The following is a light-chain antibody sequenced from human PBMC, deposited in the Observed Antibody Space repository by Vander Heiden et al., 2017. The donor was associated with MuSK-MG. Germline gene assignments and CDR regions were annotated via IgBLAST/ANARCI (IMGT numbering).Light chain of an antibody. V-gene: IGLV2-11*01. Sequence: QSALTQPRSVSGSPGQSVTISCTGTSSDVGGYNYVSWYQQHPGKAPKLMMYDVSKRPSGVPDRFSGSKSGNTASLTISGLQAEDEADYYCCSYAGSYTVVFGGGTKLTGL. J-gene: IGLJ2*01. CDR2: DVS. CDR3: CSYAGSYTVV. CDR1: SSDVGGYNY.